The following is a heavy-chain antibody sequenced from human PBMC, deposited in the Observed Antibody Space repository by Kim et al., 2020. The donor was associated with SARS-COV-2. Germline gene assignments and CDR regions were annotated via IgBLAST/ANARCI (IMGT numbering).Heavy chain of an antibody. CDR3: ARDGGYSGYDDYYFDY. J-gene: IGHJ4*02. V-gene: IGHV3-66*01. D-gene: IGHD5-12*01. Sequence: SVKGRFTLSRDNSKNTLYLQMNSLRAEDTAVYYCARDGGYSGYDDYYFDYWGQGTLVTVSS.